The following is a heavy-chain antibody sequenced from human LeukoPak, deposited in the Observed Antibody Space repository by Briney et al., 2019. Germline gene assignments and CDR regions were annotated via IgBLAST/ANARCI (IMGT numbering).Heavy chain of an antibody. Sequence: ASVKVSCKASGYTFTGYYMHWVRQAPGQGLEWMGWINPNTGGTNYAQKFQSWVTMTRDTSMSTAYMELSRLRSDDTAVYYCAREGAGAAADAEEYFQHWGQGTLVTVSS. J-gene: IGHJ1*01. CDR2: INPNTGGT. V-gene: IGHV1-2*04. CDR1: GYTFTGYY. D-gene: IGHD6-13*01. CDR3: AREGAGAAADAEEYFQH.